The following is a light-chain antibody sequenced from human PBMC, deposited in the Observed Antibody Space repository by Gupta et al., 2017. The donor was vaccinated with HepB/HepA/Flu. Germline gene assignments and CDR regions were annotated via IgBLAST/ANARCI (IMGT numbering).Light chain of an antibody. CDR3: FSYTASDTWV. CDR2: DVS. J-gene: IGLJ3*02. CDR1: SSDVGAYNS. V-gene: IGLV2-11*01. Sequence: QSAPTQPRSVSGSPGQSVTISCTGTSSDVGAYNSVSWYQHHPAKAHKLIIYDVSKWPSVVPDRFSGSKFGNTASLTISGLEDEDEADYYCFSYTASDTWVFGGGTKLTVL.